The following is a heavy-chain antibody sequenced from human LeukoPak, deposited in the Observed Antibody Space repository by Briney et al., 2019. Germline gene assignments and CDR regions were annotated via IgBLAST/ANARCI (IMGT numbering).Heavy chain of an antibody. D-gene: IGHD3-22*01. V-gene: IGHV3-33*01. CDR1: GFTFSSYG. CDR2: IWYDGSNK. J-gene: IGHJ4*02. Sequence: GRSLRLSCAASGFTFSSYGMHWARQAPGKGLEWVAVIWYDGSNKYYAGSVKGRFTISRDNSKNTLYLQMNSLRAEDTAVYYCARTYYYDSSGFGYWGQGTLVTVSS. CDR3: ARTYYYDSSGFGY.